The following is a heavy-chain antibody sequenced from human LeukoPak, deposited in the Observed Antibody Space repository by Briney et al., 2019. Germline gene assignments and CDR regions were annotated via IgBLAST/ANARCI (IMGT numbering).Heavy chain of an antibody. J-gene: IGHJ6*02. D-gene: IGHD3-10*01. CDR2: IYYSGST. Sequence: PSETLSLTCTVSAVSTSSYYWSWIQQPPGKGREWIGYIYYSGSTDYNPSLKSRVTISVDTSKNQFSLKLSSVTAADTAVYYCARVGGSGSYYYAMDVWGQGTTVTVSS. V-gene: IGHV4-59*01. CDR1: AVSTSSYY. CDR3: ARVGGSGSYYYAMDV.